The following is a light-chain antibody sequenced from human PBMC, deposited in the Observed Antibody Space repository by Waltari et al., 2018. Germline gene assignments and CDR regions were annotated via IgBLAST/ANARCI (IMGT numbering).Light chain of an antibody. J-gene: IGKJ4*01. V-gene: IGKV3-11*01. CDR2: DAS. CDR3: QQRSSWPGVT. CDR1: QSVSRY. Sequence: EVVLTQSPATLSLSPGERATLSCRASQSVSRYLAWYQQKPGQAPRLLIYDASNRATGIPARFSGSGSGTDFTLTSSSLEPEDFAVYYCQQRSSWPGVTFGGGTKVEIK.